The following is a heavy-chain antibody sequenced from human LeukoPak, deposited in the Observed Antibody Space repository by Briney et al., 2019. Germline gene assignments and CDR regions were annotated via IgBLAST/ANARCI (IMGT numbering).Heavy chain of an antibody. CDR1: GGSFSGYY. CDR2: INHSGST. J-gene: IGHJ6*04. CDR3: TTDQRDSRMDV. V-gene: IGHV4-34*01. D-gene: IGHD2-21*02. Sequence: SETLSLTCAVYGGSFSGYYWSWIRQPPGKGLEWIGEINHSGSTNYNPSLKSRVIMSADTPRNQVSLKLSSVTAADTAVYYCTTDQRDSRMDVWGKGTTVTVSS.